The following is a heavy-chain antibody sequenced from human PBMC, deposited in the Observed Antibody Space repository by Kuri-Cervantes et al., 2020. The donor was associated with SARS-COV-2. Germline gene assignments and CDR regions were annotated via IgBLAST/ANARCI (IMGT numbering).Heavy chain of an antibody. CDR2: IYHSGST. CDR1: GYSISSGYY. J-gene: IGHJ4*02. CDR3: ARDSSGWYGG. V-gene: IGHV4-38-2*02. D-gene: IGHD6-19*01. Sequence: ESLKISCTVSGYSISSGYYWGWIRQPPGKGLEWIGSIYHSGSTYYNPSLKSRVTISVDTSKNQFSLKLSSVTAADTAVYYCARDSSGWYGGWGQGTLVTVSS.